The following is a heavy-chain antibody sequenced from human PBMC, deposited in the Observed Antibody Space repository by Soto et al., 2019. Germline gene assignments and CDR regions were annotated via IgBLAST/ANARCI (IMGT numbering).Heavy chain of an antibody. V-gene: IGHV3-53*04. D-gene: IGHD2-8*01. CDR2: IYSGGST. CDR3: AGSTNGVWIFFAY. CDR1: GFTVSSNY. Sequence: EVQLVESGGGLVQPGGSLRLSCAASGFTVSSNYMSWVRQAPGKGLEWVSVIYSGGSTYYADSVKGRFTISRHNSKNTLYLQMNSLRAEDTAVFYCAGSTNGVWIFFAYWGQGTLVTVSS. J-gene: IGHJ4*02.